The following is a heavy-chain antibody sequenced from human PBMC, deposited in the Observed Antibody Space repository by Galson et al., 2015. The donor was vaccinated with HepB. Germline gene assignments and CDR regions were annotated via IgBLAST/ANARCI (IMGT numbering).Heavy chain of an antibody. V-gene: IGHV4-31*03. CDR1: GDSISSGDYY. Sequence: TLSLTCTVFGDSISSGDYYWSWIRQHPGKGLEWIGYIYYSGKTYCSPSLKSRVTMSIDTSENQFSLKLRSVTAADTAVYYCARSHYYDSSGHRINPMGFDPWGQGTLVTVSS. D-gene: IGHD3-22*01. J-gene: IGHJ5*02. CDR3: ARSHYYDSSGHRINPMGFDP. CDR2: IYYSGKT.